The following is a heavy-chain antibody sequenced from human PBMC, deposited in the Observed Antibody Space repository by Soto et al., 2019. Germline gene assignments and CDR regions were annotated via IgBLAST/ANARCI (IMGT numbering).Heavy chain of an antibody. Sequence: EVQLVESGGGLVQPGRSLRLSCAASGFTFDDYAMHWVRQAPGKGLEWVSGISWNGGNIGYADSVKGRFTISRDNAKNSLYLQMNSLRAEDTVLYYCAKANRRYCSGGSCYNFDYWGQGTLVTVSS. V-gene: IGHV3-9*01. CDR3: AKANRRYCSGGSCYNFDY. D-gene: IGHD2-15*01. CDR2: ISWNGGNI. CDR1: GFTFDDYA. J-gene: IGHJ4*02.